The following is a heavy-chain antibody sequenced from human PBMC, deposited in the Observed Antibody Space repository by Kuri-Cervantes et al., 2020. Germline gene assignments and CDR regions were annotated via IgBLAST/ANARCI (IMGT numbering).Heavy chain of an antibody. D-gene: IGHD3-22*01. CDR2: ITPFNGNT. CDR1: GYTFTYRY. V-gene: IGHV1-45*02. Sequence: SVKVSCKASGYTFTYRYLHWVRQAPGQALEWMGWITPFNGNTNYAQKFQGRVTMTRNTSISTAYMELSSLRSEDTAVYYCARAAPYYDSSGADETDDAFDIWGQGTMVTVSS. J-gene: IGHJ3*02. CDR3: ARAAPYYDSSGADETDDAFDI.